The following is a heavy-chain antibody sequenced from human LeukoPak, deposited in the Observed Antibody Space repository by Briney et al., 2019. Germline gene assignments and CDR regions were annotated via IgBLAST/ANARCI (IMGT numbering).Heavy chain of an antibody. Sequence: PGGSLRLSCAASGFAFSSYRMSWVRQAPGKGLEWVANIKRDGSDTYYVDSVKGRFTISRDNAKNSLYLQLNSLRAEDTAVYYCARDANYYDSRGENYFNYWGQGTLVTVSS. CDR1: GFAFSSYR. CDR3: ARDANYYDSRGENYFNY. D-gene: IGHD3-22*01. V-gene: IGHV3-7*01. CDR2: IKRDGSDT. J-gene: IGHJ4*02.